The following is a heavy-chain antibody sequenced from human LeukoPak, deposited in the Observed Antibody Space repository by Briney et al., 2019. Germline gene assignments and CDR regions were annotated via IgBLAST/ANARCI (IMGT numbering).Heavy chain of an antibody. D-gene: IGHD3-22*01. CDR1: GFTFSSYE. CDR2: ISSSGSTI. Sequence: PGGSLRLSCAASGFTFSSYEMNWVRQAPGKGLEWVSYISSSGSTIYYADSVKGQFTISRDNAKNSLYLQMNSLRAEDTAVYYCARYYYDSSGYYRDYWGQGTLVTVSS. CDR3: ARYYYDSSGYYRDY. J-gene: IGHJ4*02. V-gene: IGHV3-48*03.